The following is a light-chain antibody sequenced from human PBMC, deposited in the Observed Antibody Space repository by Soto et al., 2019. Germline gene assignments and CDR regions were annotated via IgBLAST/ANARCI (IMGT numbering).Light chain of an antibody. CDR3: QQYDNLPFT. J-gene: IGKJ3*01. CDR1: QDITNC. Sequence: DLQMTQSPSSLSASVRDRVSITCQASQDITNCLNWYQQKPGKAPKLLICDASNLEPGVPSRFSGSGSGTDFTFTISSLQPEDIATYYCQQYDNLPFTFGPGTKVDI. V-gene: IGKV1-33*01. CDR2: DAS.